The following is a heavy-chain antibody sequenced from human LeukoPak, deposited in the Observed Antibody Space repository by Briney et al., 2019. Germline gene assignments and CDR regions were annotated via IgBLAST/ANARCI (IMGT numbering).Heavy chain of an antibody. V-gene: IGHV4-34*01. Sequence: SETLSLTCAVYGGSFSGYHWSWIRQPPGKGLEWIGEINHSGSTNYNPSLKSRVTISVDTSKNQFSLKLSSVTAADTAVYYCARREDGRYTIDYWGQGTLVTVSS. CDR3: ARREDGRYTIDY. D-gene: IGHD5-24*01. J-gene: IGHJ4*02. CDR1: GGSFSGYH. CDR2: INHSGST.